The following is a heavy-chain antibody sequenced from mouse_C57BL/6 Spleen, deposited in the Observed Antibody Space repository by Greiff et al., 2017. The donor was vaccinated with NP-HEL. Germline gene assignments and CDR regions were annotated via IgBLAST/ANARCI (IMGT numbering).Heavy chain of an antibody. CDR3: ARPYYYGSSYGYFDV. J-gene: IGHJ1*03. V-gene: IGHV1-42*01. D-gene: IGHD1-1*01. Sequence: EVQLQESGPELVKPGASVKISCKASGYSFTGYYMNWVKQSPEKSLEWIGEINPSTGGTTYNQKFKAKATLTVDKSSSTAYMQLKSLTSEDSAVYYCARPYYYGSSYGYFDVWGTGTTVTVSS. CDR2: INPSTGGT. CDR1: GYSFTGYY.